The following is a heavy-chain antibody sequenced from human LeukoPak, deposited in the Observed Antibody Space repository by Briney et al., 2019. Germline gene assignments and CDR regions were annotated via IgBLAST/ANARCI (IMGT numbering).Heavy chain of an antibody. CDR3: ARVLGVRTAAAYLAY. D-gene: IGHD6-25*01. J-gene: IGHJ4*01. CDR1: GGSFSGYY. CDR2: INHSEST. V-gene: IGHV4-34*01. Sequence: SETLSLTCAVYGGSFSGYYWSWIRQPPGKGLEWIGEINHSESTNWIGEISHSESTSYNPSLKSRVTLSVDTSKNQFSLKLSSVTAADTAIYYCARVLGVRTAAAYLAYWGQGTLVTVSA.